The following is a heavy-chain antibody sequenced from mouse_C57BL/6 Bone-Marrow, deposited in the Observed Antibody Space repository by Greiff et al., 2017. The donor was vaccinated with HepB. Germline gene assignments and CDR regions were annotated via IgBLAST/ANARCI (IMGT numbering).Heavy chain of an antibody. V-gene: IGHV5-6*01. Sequence: EVKLMESGGDLVKPGGSLKLSCAASGFTFSSYGMSWVRQTPDKRLEWVATISSGGSYTYYPDSVKGRFTISRDNAKNTLYLQMSGLKSEDTAMYYCARGSSPFAYWGQGTLVTVSA. CDR1: GFTFSSYG. CDR2: ISSGGSYT. CDR3: ARGSSPFAY. J-gene: IGHJ3*01. D-gene: IGHD1-1*01.